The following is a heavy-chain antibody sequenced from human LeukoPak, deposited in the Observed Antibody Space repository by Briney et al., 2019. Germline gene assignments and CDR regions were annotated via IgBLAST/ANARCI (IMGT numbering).Heavy chain of an antibody. CDR2: TSYDESGE. CDR1: GFTFNNYS. CDR3: ARAPGGSGYSYLDF. Sequence: GGSLRLSCAASGFTFNNYSMHWVRRAPGKGLEWVAITSYDESGEYYADSVKGRFTISRDNSKNTLYLQINSLRAEDTALYYCARAPGGSGYSYLDFWGQGTLVTVSS. V-gene: IGHV3-30-3*01. J-gene: IGHJ4*02. D-gene: IGHD3-22*01.